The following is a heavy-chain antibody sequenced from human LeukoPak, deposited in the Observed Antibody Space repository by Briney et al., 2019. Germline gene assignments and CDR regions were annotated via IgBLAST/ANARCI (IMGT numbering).Heavy chain of an antibody. V-gene: IGHV6-1*01. J-gene: IGHJ4*02. CDR1: GDSVSSNSAA. D-gene: IGHD6-19*01. CDR3: ARGSREQWLVQGGFDY. Sequence: SQTLSLTCAISGDSVSSNSAAWNWIRQSPSRGLEWLGRTYYRSKWYNDYAVSVKSRITINPDTSKNQFSPQLNSVTPEDTAVYYCARGSREQWLVQGGFDYWGQGTLVAVSS. CDR2: TYYRSKWYN.